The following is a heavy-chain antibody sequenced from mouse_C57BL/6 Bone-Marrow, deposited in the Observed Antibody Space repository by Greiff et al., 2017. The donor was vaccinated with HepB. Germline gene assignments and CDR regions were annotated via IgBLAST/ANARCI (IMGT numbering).Heavy chain of an antibody. J-gene: IGHJ3*01. CDR2: IRNKANGYTT. Sequence: EVKLVESGGGLVQPGGSLSLSCAASGFTFTDYYMSWVRQPPGKALEWLGFIRNKANGYTTEYSASVKGRFTISRDNSQSILYLQMNALRAEDSATYYCARSLLLLGGFAYWGQGTLVTVSA. CDR1: GFTFTDYY. D-gene: IGHD1-1*01. CDR3: ARSLLLLGGFAY. V-gene: IGHV7-3*01.